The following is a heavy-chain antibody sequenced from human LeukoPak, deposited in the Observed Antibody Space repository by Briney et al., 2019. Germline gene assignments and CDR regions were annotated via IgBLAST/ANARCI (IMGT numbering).Heavy chain of an antibody. J-gene: IGHJ4*02. V-gene: IGHV3-23*01. CDR2: INRSGGNT. CDR3: ATTTQGRRYFDY. CDR1: CLTFSRNP. D-gene: IGHD1-1*01. Sequence: GGSQTLFCARSCLTFSRNPLSCVRQAPGKGLEWVSAINRSGGNTYYADSVRGRFTISRDNSKNTLYLQMITLRAEDTAVYYCATTTQGRRYFDYWGQGTLVTVSS.